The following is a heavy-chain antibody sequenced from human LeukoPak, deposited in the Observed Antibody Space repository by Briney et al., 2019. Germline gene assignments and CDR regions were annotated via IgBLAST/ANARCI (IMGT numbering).Heavy chain of an antibody. CDR1: GGSISSGSYY. J-gene: IGHJ3*02. Sequence: PSETLSLTCTVSGGSISSGSYYWSWIRQPAGKGLEWIGRIYTSGSTNYNPSLKSRVTISVDTSKNQFSLKLSSVTAADTAVYYCARTANWGTRAFDIWGQGTMVTVSS. CDR3: ARTANWGTRAFDI. CDR2: IYTSGST. D-gene: IGHD7-27*01. V-gene: IGHV4-61*02.